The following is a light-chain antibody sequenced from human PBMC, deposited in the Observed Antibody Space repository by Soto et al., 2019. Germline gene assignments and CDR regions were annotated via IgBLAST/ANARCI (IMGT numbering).Light chain of an antibody. CDR2: DVS. CDR1: SSDVGGYNY. CDR3: CSYAGSYTYV. J-gene: IGLJ1*01. Sequence: QSALTQPRSVSGSPGQSVTISCTGTSSDVGGYNYVSWYQQHPGKAPKLMIYDVSKRPSCVPDRFSGSKSGNTASLTISGLQAEDEADYYCCSYAGSYTYVFGTGTKLTVL. V-gene: IGLV2-11*01.